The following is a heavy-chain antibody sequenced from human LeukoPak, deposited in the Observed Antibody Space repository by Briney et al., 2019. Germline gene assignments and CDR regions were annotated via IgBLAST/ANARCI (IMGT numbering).Heavy chain of an antibody. D-gene: IGHD6-19*01. CDR2: INAYNGNT. CDR1: GYTFTSYD. J-gene: IGHJ4*02. Sequence: ASVKVSCKASGYTFTSYDINWVRQATGQGLEWMGWINAYNGNTNYAQKLQGRVTMTTDTSTSTAYMELRSLRSDDTAVYYCARDSGWSVPHDYWGQGTLVTVSS. V-gene: IGHV1-18*01. CDR3: ARDSGWSVPHDY.